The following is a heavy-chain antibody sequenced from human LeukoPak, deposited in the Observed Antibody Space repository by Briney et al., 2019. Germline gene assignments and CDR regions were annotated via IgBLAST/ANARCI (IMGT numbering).Heavy chain of an antibody. CDR2: INSDGSST. V-gene: IGHV3-74*01. CDR3: ARGHVDTTITGEFDY. Sequence: PGGSLRLSCAASGFTFSSYWMHWVRQAPGKGLVWVSRINSDGSSTSYADSVKGRFTISRDNAKNSLYLQMNSLRVEDTAVYYCARGHVDTTITGEFDYWGQGTLVTVSS. D-gene: IGHD5-18*01. CDR1: GFTFSSYW. J-gene: IGHJ4*02.